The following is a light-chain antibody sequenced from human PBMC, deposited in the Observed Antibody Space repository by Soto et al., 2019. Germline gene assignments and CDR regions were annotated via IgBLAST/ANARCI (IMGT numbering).Light chain of an antibody. J-gene: IGKJ1*01. CDR1: QSVSSSS. CDR3: QQYGSSPRT. V-gene: IGKV3-20*01. Sequence: EIVLTQSPGTLSLSPGERATPSCRASQSVSSSSLAWYQQKRGQAPRLLIHDASSRATGIPDRFSGSGSGTDFTLTISRLEPEDFAVYYCQQYGSSPRTFGKGTKVDIK. CDR2: DAS.